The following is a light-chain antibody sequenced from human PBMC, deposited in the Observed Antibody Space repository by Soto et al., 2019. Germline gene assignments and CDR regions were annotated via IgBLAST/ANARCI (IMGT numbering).Light chain of an antibody. CDR2: GAS. CDR3: QHYNNWPQFT. Sequence: DIVLTQSPATLSVSLGERVSLSCRASQIISSNLAWYQQKPGQIPRLLIYGASARSAGIPARFIGSGSGTEFTITISSLQSAEVAVYYCQHYNNWPQFTFGPGTKVDVK. V-gene: IGKV3-15*01. J-gene: IGKJ3*01. CDR1: QIISSN.